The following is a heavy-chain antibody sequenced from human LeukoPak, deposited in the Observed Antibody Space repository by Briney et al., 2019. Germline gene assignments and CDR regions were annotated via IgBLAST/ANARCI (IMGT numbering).Heavy chain of an antibody. CDR3: VRPFMVSGYFDY. V-gene: IGHV4-38-2*02. CDR2: IYHSGST. J-gene: IGHJ4*02. D-gene: IGHD3-10*01. CDR1: GYSISSGYY. Sequence: SETLSLTCTVSGYSISSGYYWGWIRQPPGQGLEWIGIIYHSGSTYYNPSLKSRVTISVDTSKNQFPLKLSSVTAADTAVYYCVRPFMVSGYFDYWGQGTLVTVSS.